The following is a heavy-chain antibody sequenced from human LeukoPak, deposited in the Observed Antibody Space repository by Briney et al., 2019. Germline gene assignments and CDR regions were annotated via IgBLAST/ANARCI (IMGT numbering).Heavy chain of an antibody. Sequence: PSETLSLTCTVSGGSISSGDYYWSWIRQPPGKGLEWIGYIYYSGSTYYNPSLKSRVTISVDTSKNQFSLKLSSMTAADTAVYYCARGDCSGGSCYPQTFDYWGQGTLVTVSS. CDR2: IYYSGST. CDR3: ARGDCSGGSCYPQTFDY. CDR1: GGSISSGDYY. D-gene: IGHD2-15*01. V-gene: IGHV4-30-4*01. J-gene: IGHJ4*02.